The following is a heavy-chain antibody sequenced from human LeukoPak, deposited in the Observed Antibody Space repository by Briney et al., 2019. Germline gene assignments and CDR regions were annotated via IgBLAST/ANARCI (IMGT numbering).Heavy chain of an antibody. CDR3: TRHYGDYDPNELDV. Sequence: GGSLRLSCAASGFTFSSYAMHWVRQAPGKGLEYVSAISSNGGSTYYANSVKGRFTISRDNSKNTLYLQMGSLRAEDMAVYYCTRHYGDYDPNELDVWGKGTTVTVSS. CDR2: ISSNGGST. V-gene: IGHV3-64*01. CDR1: GFTFSSYA. J-gene: IGHJ6*04. D-gene: IGHD4-17*01.